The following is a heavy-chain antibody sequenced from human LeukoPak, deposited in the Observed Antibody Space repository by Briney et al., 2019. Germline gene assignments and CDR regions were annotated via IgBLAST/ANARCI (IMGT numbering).Heavy chain of an antibody. Sequence: GGSLRLSCAASGFTFSKHWMHWVRQGPGKGLLWVSGIDGDESSAAYADSVKGRFTISRDNSKNTLYLQMNSLRAEDTAVYYCAKDQEKDHYYGSGSGYWGQGTLVTVSS. D-gene: IGHD3-10*01. CDR3: AKDQEKDHYYGSGSGY. CDR2: IDGDESSA. J-gene: IGHJ4*02. CDR1: GFTFSKHW. V-gene: IGHV3-74*01.